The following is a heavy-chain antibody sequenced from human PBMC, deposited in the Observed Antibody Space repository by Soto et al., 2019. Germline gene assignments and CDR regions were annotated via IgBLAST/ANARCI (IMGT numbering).Heavy chain of an antibody. CDR2: INAGSDST. CDR3: ARNRINDY. V-gene: IGHV1-3*01. J-gene: IGHJ4*02. Sequence: ASVKVSCKGSGYTFSSYPVQWVRQAPGQSLEWMGWINAGSDSTKYSEKLQGRVTITRDTSASTVYMELSSLRSEDTAVYYCARNRINDYWGQGTLVTVPS. D-gene: IGHD2-15*01. CDR1: GYTFSSYP.